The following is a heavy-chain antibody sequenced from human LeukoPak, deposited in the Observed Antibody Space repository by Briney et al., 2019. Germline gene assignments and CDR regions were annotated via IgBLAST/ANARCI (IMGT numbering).Heavy chain of an antibody. V-gene: IGHV3-7*01. CDR1: RFTFSSYW. Sequence: GGSLRLSCAASRFTFSSYWMSWVRQAPGKGLEWVANIKQDGSEKYYVDSVKGRFTISRDNAKNSLYLQMNSLRAEDTAVYYCVQDPLAWGQGTLVTVSS. CDR3: VQDPLA. J-gene: IGHJ4*02. CDR2: IKQDGSEK.